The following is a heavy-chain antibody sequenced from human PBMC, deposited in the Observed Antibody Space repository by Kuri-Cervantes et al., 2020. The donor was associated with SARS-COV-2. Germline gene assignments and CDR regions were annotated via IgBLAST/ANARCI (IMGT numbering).Heavy chain of an antibody. CDR2: ISYDGSNK. V-gene: IGHV3-30*19. Sequence: GGSLRLSCAASGFTFSSYGMHWVRQAPGKGLEWVAVISYDGSNKYFADSVKGRFTIPRDNSKNTLYLQMNSLRAEDTAVYYCARESVMVTESYWGQGTLVTVSS. D-gene: IGHD5-18*01. CDR3: ARESVMVTESY. J-gene: IGHJ4*02. CDR1: GFTFSSYG.